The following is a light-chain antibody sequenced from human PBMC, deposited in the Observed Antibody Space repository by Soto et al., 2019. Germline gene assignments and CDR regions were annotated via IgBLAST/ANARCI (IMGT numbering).Light chain of an antibody. CDR2: DAS. Sequence: EIVLTQSPATLSLSPGERATLSCRATQSVSTFLAWYQQKPGQAPRLLIYDASKRATGIPTRFSGSGSGTDFTLTISRLEPEDFAVYYCQQRINWPLTFGGGTKVEIK. CDR3: QQRINWPLT. V-gene: IGKV3-11*01. CDR1: QSVSTF. J-gene: IGKJ4*01.